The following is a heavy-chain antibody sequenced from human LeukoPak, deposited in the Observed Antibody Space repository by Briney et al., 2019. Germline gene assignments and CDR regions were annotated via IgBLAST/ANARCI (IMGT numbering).Heavy chain of an antibody. J-gene: IGHJ4*02. CDR2: INPNSGGT. CDR1: GYTFTGYY. CDR3: ARARANYYDSSGYYFCFDY. D-gene: IGHD3-22*01. V-gene: IGHV1-2*02. Sequence: ASVKVSCKASGYTFTGYYMHWVRQAPGQGLEWMGWINPNSGGTNYAQKFQGRVTMTRDTSINTAYMELSRLRSDDTAVYYCARARANYYDSSGYYFCFDYWGQGTLVTVSS.